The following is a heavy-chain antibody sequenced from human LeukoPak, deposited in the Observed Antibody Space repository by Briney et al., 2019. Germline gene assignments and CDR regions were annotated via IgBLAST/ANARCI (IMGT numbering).Heavy chain of an antibody. CDR1: GFTFISYN. CDR2: ISTSSNYI. Sequence: GGSLRLSCAASGFTFISYNMNWVRQAPGKGLEWVSSISTSSNYIYYADSLKGRFTISRDNAKNSLYLQMNGLRAEDTAVYFCARGSNRGLDVWGKGTTVTVSS. V-gene: IGHV3-21*01. J-gene: IGHJ6*04. CDR3: ARGSNRGLDV.